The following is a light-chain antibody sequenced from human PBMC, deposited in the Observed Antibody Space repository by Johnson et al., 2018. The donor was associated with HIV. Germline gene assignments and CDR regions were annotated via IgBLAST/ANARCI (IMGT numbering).Light chain of an antibody. CDR2: DNN. CDR3: GTWDSSLSVGYV. CDR1: SSNIGNNY. J-gene: IGLJ1*01. Sequence: QSVLTQPPSVSAAPGQKVTISCSGSSSNIGNNYVSWYQQLPGTAPKLLIYDNNKRPSGIPDRFSGSQSGTSATLGITGLRPGDEADYYCGTWDSSLSVGYVFGTGTKFTVL. V-gene: IGLV1-51*01.